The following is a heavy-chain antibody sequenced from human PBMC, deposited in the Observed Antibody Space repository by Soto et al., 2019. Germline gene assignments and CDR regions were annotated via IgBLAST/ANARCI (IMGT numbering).Heavy chain of an antibody. Sequence: ASVKVSCKVSGHKVTELSIYWMRQSPGTGLECMGGFDPKDGLPVYAQNFEGRVTMTEDASTDTSFLEVENLRSEDTAVYFCATVVGLVRYYFDVWGQGSLGTVSS. CDR3: ATVVGLVRYYFDV. CDR2: FDPKDGLP. V-gene: IGHV1-24*01. CDR1: GHKVTELS. J-gene: IGHJ1*01. D-gene: IGHD3-9*01.